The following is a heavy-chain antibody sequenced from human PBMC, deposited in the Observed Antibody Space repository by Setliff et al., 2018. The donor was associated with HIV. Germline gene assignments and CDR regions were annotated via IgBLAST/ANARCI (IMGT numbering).Heavy chain of an antibody. J-gene: IGHJ4*02. CDR3: AKADSWDLLPFDY. D-gene: IGHD1-26*01. CDR1: GYAFTSQF. V-gene: IGHV1-46*01. CDR2: ISPSGDRT. Sequence: ASVKVSCKASGYAFTSQFMHWVRQAPGQGLEWMGIISPSGDRTTYAQRFRGRVTMTSDTSTGTVYMELNSLRAEDTAVYYCAKADSWDLLPFDYWGQGTLVTVSS.